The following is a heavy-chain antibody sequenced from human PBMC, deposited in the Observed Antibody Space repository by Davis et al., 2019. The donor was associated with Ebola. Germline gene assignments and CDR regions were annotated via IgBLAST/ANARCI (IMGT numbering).Heavy chain of an antibody. Sequence: ASVKVSCKASGYTFTSYGISWVRQAPGQGLEWMGWISAYNGNTNYAQKLQDRVTLTRDTSTSTIYMELSSLRSEDTAVYFCARPGYCTTTKCYTFMAWGQGTLVTVSS. CDR2: ISAYNGNT. CDR1: GYTFTSYG. V-gene: IGHV1-18*04. D-gene: IGHD2-2*02. J-gene: IGHJ5*02. CDR3: ARPGYCTTTKCYTFMA.